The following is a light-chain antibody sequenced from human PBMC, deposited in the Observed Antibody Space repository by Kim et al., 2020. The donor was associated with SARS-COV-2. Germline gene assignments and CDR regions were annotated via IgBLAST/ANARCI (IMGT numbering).Light chain of an antibody. CDR1: NSNIGSNY. J-gene: IGLJ2*01. Sequence: QSVLTQPPSASGTPGERVTIFCSGRNSNIGSNYVYWYQQLPGTAPRLLIYKTNQRPSGVPDRISGSKSGTSASLAISGLRSEDEADYYCAAWDDRLSGPTFGGGTQLTVL. CDR3: AAWDDRLSGPT. CDR2: KTN. V-gene: IGLV1-47*01.